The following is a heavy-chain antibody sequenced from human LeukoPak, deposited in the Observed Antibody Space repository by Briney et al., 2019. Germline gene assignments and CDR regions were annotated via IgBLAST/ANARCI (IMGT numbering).Heavy chain of an antibody. CDR3: ARDNDSRDPPHFDY. D-gene: IGHD3-16*01. V-gene: IGHV3-48*03. CDR2: ISSSGSTI. Sequence: GGSLRLSCAASGFTFSSYEMNWVRQAPGKGLEWVSYISSSGSTIYYADSVKGRFTISRDNAKNSLYLQMNSLRAEDTAVYYCARDNDSRDPPHFDYWGQGTLVTVSS. J-gene: IGHJ4*02. CDR1: GFTFSSYE.